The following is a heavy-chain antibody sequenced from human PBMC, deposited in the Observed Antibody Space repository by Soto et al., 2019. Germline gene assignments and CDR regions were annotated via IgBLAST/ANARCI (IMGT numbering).Heavy chain of an antibody. J-gene: IGHJ6*02. CDR1: GFTFRNYA. Sequence: GGSLRLSCAASGFTFRNYAMSWVRQAPGKGLEWVSAISDTGGSTYYADSVKGRFTISRDNSKNTLYLQMNSLRAEDTAVYYCAKGADIVVAVVANLDYYYGIDVWGQGTTVTVSS. V-gene: IGHV3-23*01. D-gene: IGHD2-15*01. CDR2: ISDTGGST. CDR3: AKGADIVVAVVANLDYYYGIDV.